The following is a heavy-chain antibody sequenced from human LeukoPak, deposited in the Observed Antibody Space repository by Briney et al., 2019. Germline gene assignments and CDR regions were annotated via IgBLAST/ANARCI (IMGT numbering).Heavy chain of an antibody. V-gene: IGHV1-2*02. CDR2: INTKSGRT. CDR1: GYSFTDYY. J-gene: IGHJ5*02. Sequence: ASVRVSCKTSGYSFTDYYIHWVRQAPGQGLEWMGWINTKSGRTSSARKFQGRVTMTRDPSITTVYMDMAWLTSDDTAIYFRARADFIDAGPYLIGPWGQGTLVTVSS. CDR3: ARADFIDAGPYLIGP. D-gene: IGHD3-3*01.